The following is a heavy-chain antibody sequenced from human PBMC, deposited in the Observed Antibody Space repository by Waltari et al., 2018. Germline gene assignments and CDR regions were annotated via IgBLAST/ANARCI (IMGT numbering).Heavy chain of an antibody. J-gene: IGHJ2*01. CDR3: ARHPAMTIMLWYFDL. D-gene: IGHD2-8*01. Sequence: QLQLQESGPGLVKPSETLSLTCPVSGGSISRSSYYWGWIRQPPGKGLEWIGSISYSGSTYYNPSLKSRVTISVDTSKNQFSLKLSSVTAADTAVYYCARHPAMTIMLWYFDLWGRGTLVTVSS. CDR2: ISYSGST. CDR1: GGSISRSSYY. V-gene: IGHV4-39*01.